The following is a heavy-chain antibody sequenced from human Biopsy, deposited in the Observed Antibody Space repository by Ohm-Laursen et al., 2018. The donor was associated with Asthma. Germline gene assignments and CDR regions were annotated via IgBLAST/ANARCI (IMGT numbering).Heavy chain of an antibody. V-gene: IGHV4-39*01. J-gene: IGHJ3*01. CDR1: GGSISSSSYY. CDR3: ARHQEAASYHYDGSIAY. D-gene: IGHD3-22*01. Sequence: SETLSLTCTVSGGSISSSSYYWGWIRQPPGKGLAWIGHIYYTGTTNYSPSLKSRATISVDRSKNQFSLKLTSVTAADTAVYYCARHQEAASYHYDGSIAYWGQGTMVTVSS. CDR2: IYYTGTT.